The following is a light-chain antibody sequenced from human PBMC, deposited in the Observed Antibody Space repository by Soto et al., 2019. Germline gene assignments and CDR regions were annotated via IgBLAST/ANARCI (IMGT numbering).Light chain of an antibody. Sequence: EIGMTQSPATLSVSPGERATLSCRASQSVSSNLAWYQQKPGQAPRLLIYGASTRATGIPARFSGSGSGTEFTLNISSMQSEDFAVNYCQQYNNWPPWTFGEGTKVVIK. CDR1: QSVSSN. V-gene: IGKV3D-15*01. CDR3: QQYNNWPPWT. CDR2: GAS. J-gene: IGKJ1*01.